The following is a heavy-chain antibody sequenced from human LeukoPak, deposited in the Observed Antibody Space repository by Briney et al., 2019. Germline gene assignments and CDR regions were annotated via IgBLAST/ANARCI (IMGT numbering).Heavy chain of an antibody. D-gene: IGHD2-15*01. Sequence: SVKVSCKASGGTFSSYAISWVRQAPGQGLERMGGTIPIFGTANYAQKFQGRVTITADESTSTAYMELSSLRSEDTAVYYCARHKGYCSGGSCYSPYNWFDPWGQGTLVTVSS. J-gene: IGHJ5*02. V-gene: IGHV1-69*13. CDR3: ARHKGYCSGGSCYSPYNWFDP. CDR2: TIPIFGTA. CDR1: GGTFSSYA.